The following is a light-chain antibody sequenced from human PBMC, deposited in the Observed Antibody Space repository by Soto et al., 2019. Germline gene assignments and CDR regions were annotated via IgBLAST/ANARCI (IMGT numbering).Light chain of an antibody. CDR2: GAS. CDR3: QQYNNWPIT. V-gene: IGKV3-15*01. Sequence: VMTQAPATLSVSPGARATLSCRASQTINNNVAWYQLKDGQVPRLLIYGASTRAADVPARFSGSGSGTDFTITISRLEPEDCEVYDCQQYNNWPITFGQGTRLEIK. J-gene: IGKJ5*01. CDR1: QTINNN.